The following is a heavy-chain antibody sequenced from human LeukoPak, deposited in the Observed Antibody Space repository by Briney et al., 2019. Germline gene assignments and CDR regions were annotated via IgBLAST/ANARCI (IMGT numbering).Heavy chain of an antibody. V-gene: IGHV3-74*01. J-gene: IGHJ4*02. CDR3: AKDPGLRSGSYNY. Sequence: GESLRLSCAASGFTLSSYWMHWVRQAPGKGLVWVSRINSDGSTTNYADSVKGRFTISRDDAKNTLYLQMNSLRAEDTAVYYCAKDPGLRSGSYNYWGQETLVTVSS. CDR1: GFTLSSYW. D-gene: IGHD1-26*01. CDR2: INSDGSTT.